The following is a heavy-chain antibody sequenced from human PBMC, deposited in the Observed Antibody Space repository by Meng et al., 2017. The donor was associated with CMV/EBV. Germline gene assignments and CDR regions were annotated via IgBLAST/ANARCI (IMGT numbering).Heavy chain of an antibody. J-gene: IGHJ4*02. Sequence: SLKISCAASGFTFDDYATHWVRQAPGKGLEWVSGISWNSGSIGYADSVKGRFTISRDNAKNSLYLQMNSLRAEDTALYYCAKDRTLSGGFGDPFDYWGQGTLVTVSS. CDR2: ISWNSGSI. CDR3: AKDRTLSGGFGDPFDY. V-gene: IGHV3-9*01. CDR1: GFTFDDYA. D-gene: IGHD3-10*01.